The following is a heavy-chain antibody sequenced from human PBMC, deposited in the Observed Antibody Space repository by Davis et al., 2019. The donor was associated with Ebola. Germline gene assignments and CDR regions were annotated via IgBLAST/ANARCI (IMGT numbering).Heavy chain of an antibody. CDR3: ARESSRDWGGDL. CDR1: GLIFSSYS. D-gene: IGHD3/OR15-3a*01. CDR2: ISGASSVT. V-gene: IGHV3-21*06. Sequence: PGGSLRLSCAGSGLIFSSYSMNWVRQAPGKGLEWVAYISGASSVTYYADSVKGRFTISRDNAKNSVYLEMNSLRDEESGVYYCARESSRDWGGDLWGQGTRVIVSS. J-gene: IGHJ5*02.